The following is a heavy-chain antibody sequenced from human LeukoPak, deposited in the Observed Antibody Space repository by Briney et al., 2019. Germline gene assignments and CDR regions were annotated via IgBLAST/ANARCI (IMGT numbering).Heavy chain of an antibody. V-gene: IGHV1-18*01. CDR3: ARDHGSVIVPAAITTYYYYGMDV. CDR1: GYTFTSYG. Sequence: ASVKVSCKASGYTFTSYGISWVRQAPGQGLEWMGWISAYNGNTNYAQKLQGRVTMTTDTSTSTAYMELRSLRSDDTAVYYCARDHGSVIVPAAITTYYYYGMDVWGQGTTVTVSS. J-gene: IGHJ6*02. CDR2: ISAYNGNT. D-gene: IGHD2-2*02.